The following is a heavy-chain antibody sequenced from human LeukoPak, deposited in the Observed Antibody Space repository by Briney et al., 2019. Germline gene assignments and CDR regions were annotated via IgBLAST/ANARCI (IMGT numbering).Heavy chain of an antibody. Sequence: ASVKVSCKASGYTFTGYYMHWVRQAPGQGLEWMGIINPSGGSTSYAQKFQGGVTMTRDTSTSTVYMELSSLRSEDTAVYYCAREHIWGLDYWGQGTLVTVSS. CDR3: AREHIWGLDY. CDR1: GYTFTGYY. J-gene: IGHJ4*02. V-gene: IGHV1-46*01. CDR2: INPSGGST. D-gene: IGHD2-21*01.